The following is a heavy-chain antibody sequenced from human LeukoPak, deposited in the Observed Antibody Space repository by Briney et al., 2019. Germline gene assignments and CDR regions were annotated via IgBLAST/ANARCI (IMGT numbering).Heavy chain of an antibody. V-gene: IGHV3-74*01. J-gene: IGHJ5*02. D-gene: IGHD2-15*01. CDR1: GFTFSDYW. CDR2: INPDGSNT. CDR3: AREKLPEEGNWFDP. Sequence: GGSLRLSCAASGFTFSDYWMHWVRQAAGEGLVWVSRINPDGSNTDYADSVKGRFTISRDNAKNSLYLQMNSLRAEDTAVYYCAREKLPEEGNWFDPWGQGTLVTVSS.